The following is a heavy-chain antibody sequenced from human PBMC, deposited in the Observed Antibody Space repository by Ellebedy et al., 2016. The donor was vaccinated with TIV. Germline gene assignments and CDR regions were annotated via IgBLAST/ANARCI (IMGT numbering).Heavy chain of an antibody. J-gene: IGHJ3*02. CDR3: AQTNTAKGAFEI. D-gene: IGHD5-18*01. V-gene: IGHV3-23*01. Sequence: GGSLRLSCAASGFTFTSYAMSWVRQAPGKGLEWVSFISDSGGTEHYADSLKGRFTISRDNSKNTLYLQMDSLRAEDTAVYYCAQTNTAKGAFEIWGQGTMVTVS. CDR1: GFTFTSYA. CDR2: ISDSGGTE.